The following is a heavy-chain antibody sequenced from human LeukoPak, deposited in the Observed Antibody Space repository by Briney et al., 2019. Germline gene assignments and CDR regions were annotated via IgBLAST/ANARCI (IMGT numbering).Heavy chain of an antibody. J-gene: IGHJ4*02. CDR3: ARESGRSADC. CDR2: ISSSGSTM. Sequence: GGSLRLSCATSGFTFTTYWMSWVRQALGKGLEWVSYISSSGSTMYYSDSVKGRFTISRDNAKKSLYLQMNSLRVEDTAVYYCARESGRSADCWGQGTLVTVSS. V-gene: IGHV3-48*04. D-gene: IGHD3-10*01. CDR1: GFTFTTYW.